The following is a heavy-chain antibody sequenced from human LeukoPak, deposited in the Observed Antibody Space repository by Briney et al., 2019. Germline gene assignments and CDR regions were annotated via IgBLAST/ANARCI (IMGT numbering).Heavy chain of an antibody. CDR2: IRSKANSYAT. V-gene: IGHV3-73*01. D-gene: IGHD4-17*01. CDR3: TRVTGDYAYYYYYGMDV. CDR1: GFTFSGSA. Sequence: SGGSLKLSCAASGFTFSGSAMHWVRQASGKGLEWFGRIRSKANSYATAYAASVKGRFTISRDDSKNTAYLQMNSLKTEDTAVYYCTRVTGDYAYYYYYGMDVWGKGTTVTVSS. J-gene: IGHJ6*04.